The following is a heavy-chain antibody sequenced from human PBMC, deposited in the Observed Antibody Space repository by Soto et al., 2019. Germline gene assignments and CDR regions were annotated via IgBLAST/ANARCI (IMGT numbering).Heavy chain of an antibody. CDR2: ISGSGGST. Sequence: EVQLLESGGGLVQPGGSLRLSCAAAGFTFSIYAMSWVRQAPGKGLEWVSAISGSGGSTYYADSVKGRFTISRDNSKNRLYLQMNSLRADEPAVYYCAKATRGGGATLIPDYWGQVTLVTVSS. CDR3: AKATRGGGATLIPDY. CDR1: GFTFSIYA. D-gene: IGHD3-10*01. V-gene: IGHV3-23*01. J-gene: IGHJ4*02.